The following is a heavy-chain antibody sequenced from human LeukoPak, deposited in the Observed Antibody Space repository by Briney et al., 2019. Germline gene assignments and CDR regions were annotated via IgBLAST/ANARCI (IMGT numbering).Heavy chain of an antibody. CDR3: ARGLIDESSGYYDYFDY. Sequence: ASAKVPCKASGYTLTRYSIRWVRQAPGQGLEWMGWISAYKGNTNYAQKLEGKVTMTTDTSTSTAYMELRSLRSDDTAVYYCARGLIDESSGYYDYFDYWGQGTLVTVSS. D-gene: IGHD3-22*01. J-gene: IGHJ4*02. CDR2: ISAYKGNT. CDR1: GYTLTRYS. V-gene: IGHV1-18*01.